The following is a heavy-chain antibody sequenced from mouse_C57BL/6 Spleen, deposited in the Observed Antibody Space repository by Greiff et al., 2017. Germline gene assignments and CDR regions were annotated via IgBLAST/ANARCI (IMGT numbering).Heavy chain of an antibody. D-gene: IGHD1-1*01. CDR3: ARPCGSSDFDY. V-gene: IGHV5-4*01. J-gene: IGHJ2*01. Sequence: EVQLVESGGGLVKPGGSLKLSCAASGFTFSSYAMSWVRQTPEKRLEWVATISDGGSYTYYPDNVKGRFTISRDNAKNNLYLQMSHLKSEDTAMYYCARPCGSSDFDYWGQGTTLTVSS. CDR1: GFTFSSYA. CDR2: ISDGGSYT.